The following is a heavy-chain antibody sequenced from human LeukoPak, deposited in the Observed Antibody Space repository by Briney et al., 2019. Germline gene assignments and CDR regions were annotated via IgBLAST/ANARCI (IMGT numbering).Heavy chain of an antibody. D-gene: IGHD6-19*01. J-gene: IGHJ4*02. CDR3: ARDKRMGSSALAD. CDR1: GYTFTGYY. V-gene: IGHV1-2*02. CDR2: INPNSGGT. Sequence: ASVKVSCKASGYTFTGYYMHWVRQAPGQGLEWMGWINPNSGGTNYAQKFQGRVTMTRDTSISTAYMELSRLRSDDTAVYYCARDKRMGSSALADWGQGTLVTVSS.